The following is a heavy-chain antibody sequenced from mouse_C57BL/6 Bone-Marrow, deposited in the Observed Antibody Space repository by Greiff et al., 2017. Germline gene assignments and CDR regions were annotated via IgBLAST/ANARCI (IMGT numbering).Heavy chain of an antibody. D-gene: IGHD2-3*01. CDR2: ISTYNGDA. Sequence: VQLQQSGPELVRPGVSVKISCKGSGYTFTDYAMHWVKQSHAKSLEWIGVISTYNGDASYNQKFKDKATMTVDKSSSTAYMELARLTSKDSADDYCASGDGCHLYYYAREYWGQGTTVTVSS. CDR3: ASGDGCHLYYYAREY. CDR1: GYTFTDYA. V-gene: IGHV1-67*01. J-gene: IGHJ4*01.